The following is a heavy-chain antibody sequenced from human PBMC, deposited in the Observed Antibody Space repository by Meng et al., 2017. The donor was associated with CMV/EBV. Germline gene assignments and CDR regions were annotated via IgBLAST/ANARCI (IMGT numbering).Heavy chain of an antibody. CDR3: ARNYVPAAISGDAFDI. CDR1: GFTFSSYA. D-gene: IGHD2-2*01. Sequence: GGSLRLSCAASGFTFSSYAMHWVRQAPGKGLEWVAVISYDGSNKYYADSVKGRFTISRDNSKNTLYLQMNSLRAEDTAVYYCARNYVPAAISGDAFDIWGQGTMVTVSS. J-gene: IGHJ3*02. V-gene: IGHV3-30-3*01. CDR2: ISYDGSNK.